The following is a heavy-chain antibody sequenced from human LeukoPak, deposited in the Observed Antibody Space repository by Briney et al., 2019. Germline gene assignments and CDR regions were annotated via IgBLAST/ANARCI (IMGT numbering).Heavy chain of an antibody. V-gene: IGHV3-23*01. Sequence: GGSLRLSCAASGFAFSSFAMSWVRQAPGKGLKWVSSISGSGDSTDYADSLKGRFTISRDNSKNTLYLQVNSLRAEDTAVYYCARPSSSPGSSSHFDYWGQGTLVTVSS. J-gene: IGHJ4*02. CDR1: GFAFSSFA. D-gene: IGHD6-6*01. CDR3: ARPSSSPGSSSHFDY. CDR2: ISGSGDST.